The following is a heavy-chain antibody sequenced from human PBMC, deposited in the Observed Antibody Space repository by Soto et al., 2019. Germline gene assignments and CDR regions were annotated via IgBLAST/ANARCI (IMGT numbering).Heavy chain of an antibody. CDR1: GYTFTGYY. V-gene: IGHV1-2*02. CDR2: IGPNRGDT. Sequence: WASVKVSCKASGYTFTGYYIHWVRQAPGQGPEWMGEIGPNRGDTRYAQKFQGRVTMTRDTSITTVYMELSNLSPDDTAVYYCGRGRSGELVVFYWGQGTLVTVSS. J-gene: IGHJ4*02. D-gene: IGHD1-7*01. CDR3: GRGRSGELVVFY.